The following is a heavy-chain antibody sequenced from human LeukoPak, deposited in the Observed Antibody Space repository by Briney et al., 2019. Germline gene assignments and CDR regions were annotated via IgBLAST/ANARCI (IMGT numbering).Heavy chain of an antibody. Sequence: ASVKVSCKASGHTFTSYYMHWVRQAPGQGLEWMGIINPSGGSTSYAQKFQGRVTMTRDTSTSTVYMELSSLRSEDTAVYYCARSTGSPDAFDIWGQGTMVAVSS. J-gene: IGHJ3*02. D-gene: IGHD2-15*01. V-gene: IGHV1-46*01. CDR3: ARSTGSPDAFDI. CDR1: GHTFTSYY. CDR2: INPSGGST.